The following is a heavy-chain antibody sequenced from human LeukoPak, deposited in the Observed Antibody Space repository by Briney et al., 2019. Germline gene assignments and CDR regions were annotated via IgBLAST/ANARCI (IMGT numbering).Heavy chain of an antibody. J-gene: IGHJ3*02. D-gene: IGHD2-2*01. CDR2: ISAYNGNT. Sequence: ASVKVSCKASGGTFSSYAISWVRQAPGQGLERMGWISAYNGNTNYAQKLQGRVTMTTDTSTSTAYMELRSLRSDDTAVYYCARTPRYCSSTSCTISHDAFDIWGQGTMVTVSS. V-gene: IGHV1-18*01. CDR3: ARTPRYCSSTSCTISHDAFDI. CDR1: GGTFSSYA.